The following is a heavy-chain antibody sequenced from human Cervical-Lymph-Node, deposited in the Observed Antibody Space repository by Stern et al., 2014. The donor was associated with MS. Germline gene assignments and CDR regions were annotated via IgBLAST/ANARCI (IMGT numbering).Heavy chain of an antibody. CDR3: ARDTLFAPGYYYDSSGYFVY. D-gene: IGHD3-22*01. Sequence: QVQLVQSGSELMKPGASVKVSCKASGYTFTSYAMNWVRQAPGQGLEWMGWINTNTGNPTYAQGFTGRFVFSLDTSVSTAYLQISSLKAEDTAVYYCARDTLFAPGYYYDSSGYFVYWGQGTLVTVSS. J-gene: IGHJ4*02. V-gene: IGHV7-4-1*02. CDR1: GYTFTSYA. CDR2: INTNTGNP.